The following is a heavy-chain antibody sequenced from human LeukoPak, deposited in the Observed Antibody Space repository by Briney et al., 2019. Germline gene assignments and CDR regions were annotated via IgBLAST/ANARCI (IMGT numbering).Heavy chain of an antibody. CDR1: GGSISNTIYY. D-gene: IGHD4-17*01. J-gene: IGHJ3*01. V-gene: IGHV4-39*01. CDR3: ARHGYGDYVVAFDV. CDR2: AYYTGST. Sequence: SETLSLTCTVSGGSISNTIYYWGWIRQPPGKGGEWIGTAYYTGSTYVNPSLKSRVTISVGTSQNQFSLKLSSVTASDTAVYYCARHGYGDYVVAFDVWGQGTMVTVSS.